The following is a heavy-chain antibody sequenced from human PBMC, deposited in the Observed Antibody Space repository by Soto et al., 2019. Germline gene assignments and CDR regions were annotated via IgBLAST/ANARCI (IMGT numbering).Heavy chain of an antibody. D-gene: IGHD2-2*01. CDR1: GFTFSSYA. V-gene: IGHV3-23*01. J-gene: IGHJ4*02. CDR3: ETAIVVVPAAIDY. CDR2: ISGSGGST. Sequence: EVQLLESGGGLVQPGGSLRLSCAASGFTFSSYAMSWVRQAPGKGLEWVSAISGSGGSTYYADSVKGRFTISRDNSKNTLYLQMNSLRAEDTAVYYCETAIVVVPAAIDYWGQGTLVTVSS.